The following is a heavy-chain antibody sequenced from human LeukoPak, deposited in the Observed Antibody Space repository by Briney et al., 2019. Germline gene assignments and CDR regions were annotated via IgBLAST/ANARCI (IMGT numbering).Heavy chain of an antibody. Sequence: GGSLRLSCAASGFTFSTYWMHWVRQAPGDGLVWVSRLSPDGSSSVYADSVKGRFTVSRDNAKNTLYLQMNSLRAEDTAVYYCARDVQAGPGYWGQGTLVTVSS. CDR1: GFTFSTYW. D-gene: IGHD6-19*01. CDR3: ARDVQAGPGY. J-gene: IGHJ4*02. V-gene: IGHV3-74*01. CDR2: LSPDGSSS.